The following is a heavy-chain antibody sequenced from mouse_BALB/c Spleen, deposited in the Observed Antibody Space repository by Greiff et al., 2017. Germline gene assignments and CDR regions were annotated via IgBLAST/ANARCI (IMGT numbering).Heavy chain of an antibody. CDR2: ISSGGSYT. CDR3: ARDEGYGNYQGAMDY. V-gene: IGHV5-9-4*01. CDR1: GFTFSSYA. Sequence: EVKVVESGGGLVKPGGSLKLSCAASGFTFSSYAMSWVRQSPEKRLEWVAEISSGGSYTYYPDTVTGRFTISRDNAKNTLYLEMSSLRSEDTAMYYCARDEGYGNYQGAMDYWAQGTSVTVSS. D-gene: IGHD2-1*01. J-gene: IGHJ4*01.